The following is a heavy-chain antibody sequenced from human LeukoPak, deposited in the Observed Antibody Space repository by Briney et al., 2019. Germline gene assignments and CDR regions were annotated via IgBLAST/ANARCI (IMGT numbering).Heavy chain of an antibody. D-gene: IGHD2-21*01. Sequence: GGSLRLSCAASGFTFSSYAMHWVRQAPGKGLEWVAVISYDGSNKYYADSVKGRFTISRDNSKNTLYLQMNGLRAEDTAIYYCARSIPYGTTRYGRSDYWGQGTLVTVSS. CDR2: ISYDGSNK. V-gene: IGHV3-30*04. CDR3: ARSIPYGTTRYGRSDY. CDR1: GFTFSSYA. J-gene: IGHJ4*02.